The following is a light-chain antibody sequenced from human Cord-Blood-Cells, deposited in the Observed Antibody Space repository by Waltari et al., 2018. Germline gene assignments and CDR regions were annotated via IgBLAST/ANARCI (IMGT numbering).Light chain of an antibody. Sequence: QSALTQPPSASGSPGQSVTISCPGTSSDVGGYNYVSWYQQHPGKAPKLMIYEVSKRPAGVPDRCSCAKSGDTASLTVSGLQAEDEADYYCSTYAGSNNLGVFGGGTKLTVL. CDR2: EVS. CDR3: STYAGSNNLGV. V-gene: IGLV2-8*01. CDR1: SSDVGGYNY. J-gene: IGLJ2*01.